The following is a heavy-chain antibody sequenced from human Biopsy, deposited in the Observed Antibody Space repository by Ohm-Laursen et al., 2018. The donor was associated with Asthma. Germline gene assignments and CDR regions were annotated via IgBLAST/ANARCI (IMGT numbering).Heavy chain of an antibody. CDR1: RFTYE. V-gene: IGHV3-30-3*01. J-gene: IGHJ4*02. CDR3: AREGVAGTHIED. D-gene: IGHD6-19*01. Sequence: SLRLSCAASRFTYEMHWVRQAPGKGLEWVAVISYDGSSIYYADSVKGRFTISRDNSKNTLSLQMNSLTAEDTAVYYCAREGVAGTHIEDWGQGTLVTVYS. CDR2: ISYDGSSI.